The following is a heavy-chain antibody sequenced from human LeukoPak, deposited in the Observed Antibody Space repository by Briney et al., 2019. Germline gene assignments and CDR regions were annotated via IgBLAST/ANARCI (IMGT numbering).Heavy chain of an antibody. CDR1: GFTFSSYS. V-gene: IGHV3-21*01. CDR3: ARDDCSSTSCLLFDY. CDR2: ISSSSSYI. J-gene: IGHJ4*02. Sequence: GGSLRLSCAAFGFTFSSYSMNWVRQAPGKGLEWVSSISSSSSYIYYADSVKGRFTISRDNAKNSLYLQMNSLRAEDTAVYYCARDDCSSTSCLLFDYWGQGTLVTVSS. D-gene: IGHD2-2*01.